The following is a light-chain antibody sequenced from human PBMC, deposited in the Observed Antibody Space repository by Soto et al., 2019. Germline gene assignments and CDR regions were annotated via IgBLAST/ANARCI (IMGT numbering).Light chain of an antibody. CDR3: QQANSFPLT. V-gene: IGKV1-12*01. J-gene: IGKJ5*01. Sequence: DIQMTQSPSFVSASVGDRVTITCRASQGISRWLAWYQQRPGKAPELLIYGASSLQSGVTARFSGSGSGTDFALTLSSLQPEDFANYYCQQANSFPLTFGKGTRLEMK. CDR2: GAS. CDR1: QGISRW.